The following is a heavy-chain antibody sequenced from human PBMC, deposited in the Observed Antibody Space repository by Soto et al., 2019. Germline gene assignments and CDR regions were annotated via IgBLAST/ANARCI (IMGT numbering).Heavy chain of an antibody. Sequence: GESLKISCKGSGYSFTSYWIGWVRQMPGKGLEWMGIIYPGDSDTRYSPSFQGQATISADKSISTAYLQWSSLKASDTAMYYWARLQYCSGVSCYYDAFDIWGQGTMVTVSS. CDR2: IYPGDSDT. J-gene: IGHJ3*02. CDR3: ARLQYCSGVSCYYDAFDI. D-gene: IGHD2-15*01. V-gene: IGHV5-51*01. CDR1: GYSFTSYW.